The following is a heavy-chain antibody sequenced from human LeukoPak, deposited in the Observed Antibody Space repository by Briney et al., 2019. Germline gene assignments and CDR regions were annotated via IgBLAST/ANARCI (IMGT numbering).Heavy chain of an antibody. CDR2: IYTSGST. J-gene: IGHJ5*02. Sequence: SETLSLTCTVSGGSVSSGSYYWSWIRQPAGKGLEWIGRIYTSGSTNYNPPLKSRVTISVDTSKNQFSLKLSSVTAADTAVYYCARVGIAVAGTAQGWFDPWGQGTLVTVSS. D-gene: IGHD6-19*01. CDR1: GGSVSSGSYY. V-gene: IGHV4-61*02. CDR3: ARVGIAVAGTAQGWFDP.